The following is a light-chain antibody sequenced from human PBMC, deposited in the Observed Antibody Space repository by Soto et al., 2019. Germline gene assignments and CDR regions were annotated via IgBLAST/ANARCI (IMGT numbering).Light chain of an antibody. V-gene: IGKV3-15*01. CDR3: QHYNNWHPWT. CDR1: QSVSSD. Sequence: EIVMTQSTVTLSVSPGARATLSCRASQSVSSDLAWYQQKPGQAPRLLIYGASNRATGIPARFSGSVSGTESTLTISSLQSEDFAVNYCQHYNNWHPWTFGKGTKVEIK. CDR2: GAS. J-gene: IGKJ1*01.